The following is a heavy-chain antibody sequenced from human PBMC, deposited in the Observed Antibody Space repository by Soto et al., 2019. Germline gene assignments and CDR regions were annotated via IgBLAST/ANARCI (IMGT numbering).Heavy chain of an antibody. Sequence: QVQLVESGGGVVQPGGSLRLSCGASGFTFRSYGMHWVRQAPGKGLEWVAVIRYDGSDPEYADSVKGRVTISRDNSQNMLYLQMNSLSADDTAVYYCARGWTTPIDYWGQRTLVTVSS. CDR2: IRYDGSDP. CDR3: ARGWTTPIDY. CDR1: GFTFRSYG. V-gene: IGHV3-33*01. D-gene: IGHD4-17*01. J-gene: IGHJ4*02.